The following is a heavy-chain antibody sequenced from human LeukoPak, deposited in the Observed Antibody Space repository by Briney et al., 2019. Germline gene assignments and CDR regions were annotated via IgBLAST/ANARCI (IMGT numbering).Heavy chain of an antibody. CDR3: ATQEWLDDAFDI. CDR2: IYYSGST. D-gene: IGHD6-19*01. Sequence: SETLSLTCTVSGGSISSYYWSWIRQPPGKGLEWIGYIYYSGSTNYNPSLKSRVTISVDTSKNQFSLKLSSVTAADTAVYYCATQEWLDDAFDIWGQGTMVTVSS. CDR1: GGSISSYY. J-gene: IGHJ3*02. V-gene: IGHV4-59*08.